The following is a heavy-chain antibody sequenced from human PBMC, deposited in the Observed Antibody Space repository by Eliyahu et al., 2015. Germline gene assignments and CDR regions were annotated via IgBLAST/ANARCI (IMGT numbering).Heavy chain of an antibody. CDR1: GFXFSXYG. D-gene: IGHD3-10*01. V-gene: IGHV3-30*02. CDR3: AKEGSGDNWLDP. J-gene: IGHJ5*02. CDR2: IRHDGSNQ. Sequence: QVQLVESGGGVVQPGGSLRLSXAAXGFXFSXYGMXWVRQAPGKGLEWVAFIRHDGSNQYYTDSMKGRFTVSRDNSKNTLYLQMNSLRVDDTAVYYCAKEGSGDNWLDPWGQGTLVTVSS.